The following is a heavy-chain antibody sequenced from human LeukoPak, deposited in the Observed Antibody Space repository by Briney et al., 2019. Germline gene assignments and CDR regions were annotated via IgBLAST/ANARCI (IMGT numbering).Heavy chain of an antibody. Sequence: PSETLSLTCTVSGGSISSYYWSWIRQPAGKGLEWIGRIYTSGSTNYNPSLKSRVTMSVDTSKNQFSLKLSSVTAADTAVYYCARATGYSGYQTLYYYYMDVWDKGTTVTVSS. J-gene: IGHJ6*03. D-gene: IGHD5-12*01. CDR3: ARATGYSGYQTLYYYYMDV. V-gene: IGHV4-4*07. CDR1: GGSISSYY. CDR2: IYTSGST.